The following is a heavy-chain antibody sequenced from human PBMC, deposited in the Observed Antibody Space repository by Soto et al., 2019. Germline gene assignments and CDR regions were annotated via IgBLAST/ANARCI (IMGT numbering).Heavy chain of an antibody. CDR3: ARDVDERLTGYYIPFDY. CDR1: DYTFASSG. D-gene: IGHD3-9*01. V-gene: IGHV1-18*01. J-gene: IGHJ4*02. Sequence: ATVKVSCKASDYTFASSGVSWVRQAPGQGLEWMGCISAYTGNTNYAQKFQGRVTLTTDTSTSTAYMELRSLTSDDTALYYCARDVDERLTGYYIPFDYWGQGTQVTVSS. CDR2: ISAYTGNT.